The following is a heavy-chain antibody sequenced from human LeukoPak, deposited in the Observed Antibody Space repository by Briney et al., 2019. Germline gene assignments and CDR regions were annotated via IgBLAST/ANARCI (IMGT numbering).Heavy chain of an antibody. Sequence: SETLSLTCTVSGGSISSSSYYWGWIRQPPGRGREWLGSIYYSGSTYYNPSLKSRVTISVDTSKNQFSLKLSSVTAADTAVYYCARVTRHGYSYGYRYYYGMDVWGQGTTVTVSS. V-gene: IGHV4-39*01. D-gene: IGHD5-18*01. J-gene: IGHJ6*02. CDR3: ARVTRHGYSYGYRYYYGMDV. CDR1: GGSISSSSYY. CDR2: IYYSGST.